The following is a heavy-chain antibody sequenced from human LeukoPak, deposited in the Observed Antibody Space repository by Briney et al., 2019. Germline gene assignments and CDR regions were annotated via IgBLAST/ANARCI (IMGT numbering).Heavy chain of an antibody. D-gene: IGHD4/OR15-4a*01. Sequence: PSETLSLTRTVSGGSISSSSYYWGWIRQPPGKGLEWIGSIYYSGSTYYNPSLKSRVTISVDTSKNQFSLKLSSVTAADTAVYYCARTWVSSGPNFNWYFDLWGRGTLVTVSS. J-gene: IGHJ2*01. V-gene: IGHV4-39*01. CDR3: ARTWVSSGPNFNWYFDL. CDR2: IYYSGST. CDR1: GGSISSSSYY.